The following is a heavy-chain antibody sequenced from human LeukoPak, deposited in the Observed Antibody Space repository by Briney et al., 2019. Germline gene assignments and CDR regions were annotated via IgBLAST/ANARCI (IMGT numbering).Heavy chain of an antibody. D-gene: IGHD2-2*01. CDR1: GFTFSSYA. V-gene: IGHV3-23*01. CDR3: AKGSVVVPAAPGNWFDP. Sequence: GGSLRLSCAASGFTFSSYAMSWVRQAPGKGLEWVSAISGSCGSTYYADSVKGRFTISRDNSKNTLYLQMNSLRAEDTAVYYCAKGSVVVPAAPGNWFDPWGQGTLVTVSS. J-gene: IGHJ5*02. CDR2: ISGSCGST.